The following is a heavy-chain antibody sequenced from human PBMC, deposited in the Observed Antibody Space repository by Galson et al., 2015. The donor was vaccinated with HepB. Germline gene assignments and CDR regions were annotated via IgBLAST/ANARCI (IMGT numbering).Heavy chain of an antibody. CDR3: ARDGYSSSWYVRYFDL. CDR1: GFTVSSNY. D-gene: IGHD6-13*01. V-gene: IGHV3-66*01. CDR2: IYSGGST. Sequence: SLRLSCAASGFTVSSNYMSWVRQAPGKGLEWVSVIYSGGSTYYADSVKGRFTIYRDNPKNTLYLQMNSLRAEDTAVYYCARDGYSSSWYVRYFDLWVRGTLVTVSS. J-gene: IGHJ2*01.